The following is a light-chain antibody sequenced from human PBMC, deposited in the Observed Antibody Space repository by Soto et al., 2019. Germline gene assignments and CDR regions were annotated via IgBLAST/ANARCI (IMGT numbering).Light chain of an antibody. J-gene: IGLJ3*02. V-gene: IGLV2-23*01. CDR2: EGT. CDR3: CSYAGFSTLV. CDR1: SSDVGTYDL. Sequence: QSVLTQPASVSGSPGQSVTISCTGSSSDVGTYDLVSWYQQHPGKAPKILIYEGTKRPSGDSNRFSGSKSGNTASLTISGLQAEDEADYFCCSYAGFSTLVFGGGTKVTVL.